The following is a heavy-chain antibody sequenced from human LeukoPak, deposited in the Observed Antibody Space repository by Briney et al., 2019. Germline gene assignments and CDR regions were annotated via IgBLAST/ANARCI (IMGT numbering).Heavy chain of an antibody. D-gene: IGHD2-2*01. CDR2: IYYSGST. J-gene: IGHJ4*02. CDR1: GGSISSGGYY. V-gene: IGHV4-31*03. Sequence: KASETLSLTCTVSGGSISSGGYYWSWIRQHPGKGLEWIGYIYYSGSTYYNPSLKSRVTISVDTSKNQFSLKLSSVTAADTAVYYCARVRGGYCSSTSCFRRPFDYWGQGTLVTVSS. CDR3: ARVRGGYCSSTSCFRRPFDY.